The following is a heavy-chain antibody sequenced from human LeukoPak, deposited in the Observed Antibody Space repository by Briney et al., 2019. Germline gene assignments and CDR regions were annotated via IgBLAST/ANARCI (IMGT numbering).Heavy chain of an antibody. CDR1: GFTFSSYS. CDR2: ISSSSSYV. Sequence: GGSLRLSCAASGFTFSSYSMNWVRQAPGRGLEWVSSISSSSSYVYYADSVKGRFTISRDNAKNSLYLQMNSLRAEDTAVYYCARDLGHYYGSGSYYCWGRGTMVTVSS. CDR3: ARDLGHYYGSGSYYC. V-gene: IGHV3-21*01. D-gene: IGHD3-10*01. J-gene: IGHJ3*01.